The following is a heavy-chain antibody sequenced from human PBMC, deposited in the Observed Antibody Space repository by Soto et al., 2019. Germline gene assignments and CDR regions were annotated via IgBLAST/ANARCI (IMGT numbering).Heavy chain of an antibody. CDR2: ISHDDGRNK. D-gene: IGHD1-7*01. CDR1: RFTFSSCG. Sequence: GSLRLSCAASRFTFSSCGMHWVRLAPGKGLEWVAVISHDDGRNKYYADSVKGRFTISRDNSKNTLYLQMNSLRPEDTAVYYCAKDRSLGELPLGSKDSWGPGTLVTVSS. CDR3: AKDRSLGELPLGSKDS. V-gene: IGHV3-30*18. J-gene: IGHJ4*02.